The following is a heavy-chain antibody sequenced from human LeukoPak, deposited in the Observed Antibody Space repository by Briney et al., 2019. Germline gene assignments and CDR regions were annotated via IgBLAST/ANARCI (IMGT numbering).Heavy chain of an antibody. D-gene: IGHD3-9*01. J-gene: IGHJ4*02. V-gene: IGHV3-23*01. CDR1: GFSFSSHA. Sequence: GGSLRLSCAASGFSFSSHAMSWVRQAPGKGLEWVSSISGSGGSSAYADSVKGRFTISRDSSKNTLYLQMNSLRAEDTAVHYCAKGGAYDLLTGSDFDHWGQGTLVTVSP. CDR2: ISGSGGSS. CDR3: AKGGAYDLLTGSDFDH.